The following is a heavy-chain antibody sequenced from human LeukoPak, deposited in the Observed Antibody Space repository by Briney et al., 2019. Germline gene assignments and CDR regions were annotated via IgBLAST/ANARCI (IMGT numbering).Heavy chain of an antibody. CDR3: ASDIVATSGDF. J-gene: IGHJ4*02. Sequence: GGSLRLSCAASGFTFSEYYMSWIRQAPGKGLEWVAYITSTGDDIYYADSVKGRFTISRDNAKNALFLRMNSLRVEDTATYYCASDIVATSGDFWGQGTLVSVSS. CDR2: ITSTGDDI. V-gene: IGHV3-11*01. D-gene: IGHD5-12*01. CDR1: GFTFSEYY.